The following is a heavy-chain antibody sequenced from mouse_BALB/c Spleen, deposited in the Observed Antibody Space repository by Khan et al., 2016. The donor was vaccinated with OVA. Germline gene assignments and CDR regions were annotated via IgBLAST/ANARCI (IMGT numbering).Heavy chain of an antibody. CDR3: ATSYYYGYYFDY. J-gene: IGHJ2*01. CDR2: ISGDSSTI. V-gene: IGHV5-17*02. CDR1: GFTFSSYG. Sequence: EVKLVESGGGLVQPGGSRKLSCAASGFTFSSYGMHWVRQAPENGLEWVAYISGDSSTIYYTDTVKGRFTISRDNPKNTLSLQMTSLMSEDTAMYYCATSYYYGYYFDYWGPGTTLTVSS. D-gene: IGHD1-1*01.